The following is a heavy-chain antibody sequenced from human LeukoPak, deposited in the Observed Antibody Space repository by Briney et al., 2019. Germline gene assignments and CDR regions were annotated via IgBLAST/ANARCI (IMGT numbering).Heavy chain of an antibody. V-gene: IGHV1-8*01. CDR1: GYTFTRYD. J-gene: IGHJ4*02. CDR3: ARAEKTLYYYDSSGYYPFDY. D-gene: IGHD3-22*01. Sequence: ASVKVSCKASGYTFTRYDINWVGPATGQGLEWMGWMNPNSGNTGYAQKLQGRVSMTRDPSTSTVYMELSSLRSEDTAVYYCARAEKTLYYYDSSGYYPFDYWGQGTLVTVSS. CDR2: MNPNSGNT.